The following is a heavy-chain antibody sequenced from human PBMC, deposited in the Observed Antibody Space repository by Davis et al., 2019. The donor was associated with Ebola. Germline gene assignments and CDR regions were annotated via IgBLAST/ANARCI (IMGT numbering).Heavy chain of an antibody. V-gene: IGHV3-20*01. CDR3: ARVNAVTGYSRFDS. J-gene: IGHJ5*01. D-gene: IGHD3-9*01. Sequence: PGGSLRLSCAASGFTFSNYAMSWVRQAPGKGLEWVSAISGSGGSTGYADSVKGRFTISRDNAKNSLYLRLNSLRAEDTALYHCARVNAVTGYSRFDSWGQGTLVTVSS. CDR2: ISGSGGST. CDR1: GFTFSNYA.